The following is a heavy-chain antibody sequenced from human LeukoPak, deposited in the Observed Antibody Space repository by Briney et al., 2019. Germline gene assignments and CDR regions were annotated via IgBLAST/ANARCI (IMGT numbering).Heavy chain of an antibody. Sequence: SEALSLTCTVSGGSISSSSYYWGWIRQPPGKGLEWIGYIYYSGSTNYNPSLKSRVTISVDTSKNQFSLKLSSVTAADTAVYYCARAAYSSSMFDYWGQGTLVTVSS. CDR1: GGSISSSSYY. CDR2: IYYSGST. V-gene: IGHV4-61*05. J-gene: IGHJ4*02. CDR3: ARAAYSSSMFDY. D-gene: IGHD6-6*01.